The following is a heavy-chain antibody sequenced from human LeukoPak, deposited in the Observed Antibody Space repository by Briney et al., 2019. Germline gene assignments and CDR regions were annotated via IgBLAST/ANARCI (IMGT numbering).Heavy chain of an antibody. Sequence: SETLSLTCAVYGGSFNDYYWNWIRQPPGKGLEWIGEINLRGSTTYNPSLKSRVTISLDESKNQFSLKLSSVTAADTAVYYCARQSRPGYSSGWFTLVDYWGQGTLVTVSS. CDR2: INLRGST. CDR1: GGSFNDYY. V-gene: IGHV4-34*01. CDR3: ARQSRPGYSSGWFTLVDY. J-gene: IGHJ4*02. D-gene: IGHD6-19*01.